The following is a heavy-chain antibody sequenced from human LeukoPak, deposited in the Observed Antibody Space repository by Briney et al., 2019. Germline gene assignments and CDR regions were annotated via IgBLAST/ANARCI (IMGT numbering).Heavy chain of an antibody. V-gene: IGHV3-7*01. Sequence: PGGSLRLSCAASGFTFSSYWMSWVRQAPGKGLEWVANIKQDGSEKYYEDSVKGRFTISRDNAKNSLYLQMNSLRAEDTAVYYCARDSTLKLWWSPMRYFDYWGQGTLVTVSS. CDR3: ARDSTLKLWWSPMRYFDY. CDR2: IKQDGSEK. D-gene: IGHD2-21*01. CDR1: GFTFSSYW. J-gene: IGHJ4*02.